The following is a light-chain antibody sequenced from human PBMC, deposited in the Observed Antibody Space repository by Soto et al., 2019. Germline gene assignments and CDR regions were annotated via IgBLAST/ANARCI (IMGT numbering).Light chain of an antibody. CDR3: SSHGGNHNPYV. V-gene: IGLV2-8*01. Sequence: QSALTQPPSASGSPGQSVAISCTGTSSDIGGYNFVSWYQQHPGKAPKLMIYEVTKRPSGVPDRFSGSKSGNTATLIVSGLQADDEADYYCSSHGGNHNPYVFGTGTKVTVL. CDR2: EVT. CDR1: SSDIGGYNF. J-gene: IGLJ1*01.